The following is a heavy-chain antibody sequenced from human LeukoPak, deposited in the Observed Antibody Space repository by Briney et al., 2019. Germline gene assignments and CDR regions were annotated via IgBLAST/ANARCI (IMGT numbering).Heavy chain of an antibody. CDR3: AKDLVSVAGNEY. J-gene: IGHJ4*02. V-gene: IGHV3-30*02. Sequence: GGSLRLSCAASGFIFSSYGMHWVRQAPGKGLEWVAFIRYDGGNKYYADSVKGRFTISRDNSKNTLYLQMNSLRAEDRAVYYCAKDLVSVAGNEYWGQGTLVTVSS. D-gene: IGHD6-19*01. CDR1: GFIFSSYG. CDR2: IRYDGGNK.